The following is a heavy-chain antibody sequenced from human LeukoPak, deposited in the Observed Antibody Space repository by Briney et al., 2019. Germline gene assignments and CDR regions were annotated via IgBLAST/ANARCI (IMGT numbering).Heavy chain of an antibody. CDR2: IIPIFGTA. CDR3: ARGIGSGHEQDVFDY. CDR1: GGTFSSYA. Sequence: ASVKVSCKASGGTFSSYAISWVRQAPGQGLEWMGGIIPIFGTANYAQKFQGRVTITADESTSTAYMELSSLRSEDTAVYYCARGIGSGHEQDVFDYWGQGTLVTVSS. V-gene: IGHV1-69*13. J-gene: IGHJ4*02. D-gene: IGHD5-12*01.